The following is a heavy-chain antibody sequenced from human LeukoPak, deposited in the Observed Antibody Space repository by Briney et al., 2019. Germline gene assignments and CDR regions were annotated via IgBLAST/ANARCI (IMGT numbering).Heavy chain of an antibody. Sequence: ASVKVSCKASGYTFTGYYMHWVRQAPGQGLEWMGWINPDSGGTNYAQKFQGRVTMTRDTSISTAYMELSRLRSDDTAVYYCARGDFWSGYSLDYWGQGTLVTVAS. CDR3: ARGDFWSGYSLDY. CDR2: INPDSGGT. V-gene: IGHV1-2*02. CDR1: GYTFTGYY. J-gene: IGHJ4*02. D-gene: IGHD3-3*01.